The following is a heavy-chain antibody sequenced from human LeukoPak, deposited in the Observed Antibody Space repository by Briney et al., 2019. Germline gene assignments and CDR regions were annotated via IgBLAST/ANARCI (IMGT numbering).Heavy chain of an antibody. V-gene: IGHV3-21*01. Sequence: GGSLRLSCAASGFTFSSYSMNWVRQAAGKGREWVSSISSSSSYIYYADSVKGRFTISRDNAKNSLYLQMNSMRAEDTAVYYCARDYGRKLEPWGQGTLVTVSS. CDR2: ISSSSSYI. J-gene: IGHJ5*02. D-gene: IGHD1-1*01. CDR1: GFTFSSYS. CDR3: ARDYGRKLEP.